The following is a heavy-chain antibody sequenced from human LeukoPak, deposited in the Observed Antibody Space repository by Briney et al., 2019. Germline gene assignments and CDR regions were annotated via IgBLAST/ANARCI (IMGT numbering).Heavy chain of an antibody. D-gene: IGHD3-10*01. Sequence: GGSLRLSCAASGFTFSSYAMSWVRQAPGKGLEWVANIKQDASEKYYVDSVRGRSTISRDNAKTSLYLQMNSLRAEDTAVYYCASGMSTSHYWGQGTLVTVSS. CDR3: ASGMSTSHY. J-gene: IGHJ4*02. CDR2: IKQDASEK. V-gene: IGHV3-7*01. CDR1: GFTFSSYA.